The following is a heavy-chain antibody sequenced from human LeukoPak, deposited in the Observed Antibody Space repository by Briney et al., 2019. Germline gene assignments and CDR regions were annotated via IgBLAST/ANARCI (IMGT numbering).Heavy chain of an antibody. D-gene: IGHD3-3*01. Sequence: GRSLRLSCAASGFTFSSYAMHWVRQAPGKGLEWVAVISYDGSNKYYADSVKGRFTISRDNSKNTLYLQMNSLRAEDTAVYYCARVYTPDFWSGLLFDAFDIWGQGTMVTVSS. CDR3: ARVYTPDFWSGLLFDAFDI. CDR2: ISYDGSNK. CDR1: GFTFSSYA. J-gene: IGHJ3*02. V-gene: IGHV3-30-3*01.